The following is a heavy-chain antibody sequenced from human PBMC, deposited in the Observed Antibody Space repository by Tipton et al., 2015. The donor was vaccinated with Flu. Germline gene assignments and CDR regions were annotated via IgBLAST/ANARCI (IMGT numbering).Heavy chain of an antibody. J-gene: IGHJ4*02. D-gene: IGHD1-26*01. CDR2: IYYSGST. CDR3: PCRGSCYH. V-gene: IGHV4-39*07. Sequence: TLSLTCTVSGGSISSSSYYWGWIRQPPGKGLEWSGTIYYSGSTHYNPSLKSRVTMSVDTSKNQFSLKLSSVTAADTAVYYCPCRGSCYHWGQGTLVTVSS. CDR1: GGSISSSSYY.